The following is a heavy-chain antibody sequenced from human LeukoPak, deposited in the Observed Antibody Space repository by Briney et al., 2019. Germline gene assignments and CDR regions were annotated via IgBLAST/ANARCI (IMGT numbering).Heavy chain of an antibody. CDR3: ARDRPNYYGSDGHYYRRDGDY. CDR2: INSDGSST. J-gene: IGHJ4*02. Sequence: QPGGSLRLSCAASGFTFSSYWMHWVRQAPGKGLVWVSRINSDGSSTSYADSVKGRFTISRDNAKNTLYLQMHSLRAEDTAVYYCARDRPNYYGSDGHYYRRDGDYWGRGTLVSVSS. D-gene: IGHD3-22*01. CDR1: GFTFSSYW. V-gene: IGHV3-74*01.